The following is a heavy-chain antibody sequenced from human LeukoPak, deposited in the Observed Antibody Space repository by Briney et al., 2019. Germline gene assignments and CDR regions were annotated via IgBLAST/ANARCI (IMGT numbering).Heavy chain of an antibody. D-gene: IGHD3-3*01. CDR1: GFTFSSYG. V-gene: IGHV3-30*03. CDR3: ARDFWSGYSVAYYYYGMDV. Sequence: GGSLRLSCAASGFTFSSYGMHWVRQAPGKGLEWVAVISYDGSNKYYADSVKGRFTISRDNSKNTLYLQMNSLRAEDTAVYYCARDFWSGYSVAYYYYGMDVWGQGTTVTVSS. CDR2: ISYDGSNK. J-gene: IGHJ6*02.